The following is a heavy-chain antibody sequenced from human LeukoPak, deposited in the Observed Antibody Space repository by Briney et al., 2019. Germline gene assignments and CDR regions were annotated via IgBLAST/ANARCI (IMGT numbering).Heavy chain of an antibody. CDR1: GYTFTSYY. CDR2: INPSGGAT. V-gene: IGHV1-46*01. CDR3: ARSYYDTSGYQLDY. Sequence: EASVKVSCKASGYTFTSYYIHWVRQAPGQGLEWMGVINPSGGATSFARNFQGRITMTRDTSTSTVYMELSSLRSGDTAVYYCARSYYDTSGYQLDYWGQGTLVTVSS. J-gene: IGHJ4*02. D-gene: IGHD3-22*01.